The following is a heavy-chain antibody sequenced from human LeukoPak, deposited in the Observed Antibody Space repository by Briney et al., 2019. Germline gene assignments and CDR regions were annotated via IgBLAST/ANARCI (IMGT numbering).Heavy chain of an antibody. Sequence: PGRSLRLSCAASGFTFSSYAMHWVRQAPGKGLEWVAVISYDGSNKYYADSVKGRFTISRDNSKNTLYLQMNSLRAEDTAVYYCATMRFLDPDYYDSSGYLREDYWGQGTLVTVSS. CDR2: ISYDGSNK. D-gene: IGHD3-22*01. J-gene: IGHJ4*02. CDR3: ATMRFLDPDYYDSSGYLREDY. V-gene: IGHV3-30*01. CDR1: GFTFSSYA.